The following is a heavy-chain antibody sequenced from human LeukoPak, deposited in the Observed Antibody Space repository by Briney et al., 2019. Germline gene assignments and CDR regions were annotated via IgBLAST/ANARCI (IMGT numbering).Heavy chain of an antibody. CDR1: GYTFTSYG. J-gene: IGHJ4*02. D-gene: IGHD3-9*01. CDR3: ARAVGVSGYDILTGYESGLDY. CDR2: IIPIFVTA. V-gene: IGHV1-69*13. Sequence: SVKVSCKASGYTFTSYGISWVRQAPGQGLEWMGGIIPIFVTANYAQKFQGRVTITADESTSTAYMELSSLRSEDTAVYCCARAVGVSGYDILTGYESGLDYWGQGTLVTVSS.